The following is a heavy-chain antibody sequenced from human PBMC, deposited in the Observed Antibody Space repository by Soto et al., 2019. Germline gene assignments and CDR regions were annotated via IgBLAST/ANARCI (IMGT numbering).Heavy chain of an antibody. CDR3: AREGGTIFGVVMSYYYYYMDV. D-gene: IGHD3-3*01. CDR1: GYTFTSYG. CDR2: ISAYNGNT. V-gene: IGHV1-18*01. Sequence: QVQLVQSGAEVKKPGASVKVSCKASGYTFTSYGISWVRQAPGQGLEWMGWISAYNGNTNYAQKLQGRVTVTTDTSTSTAYVELRSLRSDDTAVYYCAREGGTIFGVVMSYYYYYMDVWGKGTTVTVSS. J-gene: IGHJ6*03.